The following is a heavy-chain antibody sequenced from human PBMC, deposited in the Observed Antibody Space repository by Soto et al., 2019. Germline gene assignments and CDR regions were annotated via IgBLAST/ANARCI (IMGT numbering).Heavy chain of an antibody. Sequence: QVQLVQSGAELKQPGASVKVSCKASGYTFSNYDINWVRQATGQGLEWMGWVYPRSGNRGYAQRFQGRVTMTRDTSTNTAYMELTSLTTDDTAVYYGAREPTVTDEKNDACDFWGQGTMVTVSP. CDR2: VYPRSGNR. D-gene: IGHD2-21*02. CDR1: GYTFSNYD. CDR3: AREPTVTDEKNDACDF. V-gene: IGHV1-8*01. J-gene: IGHJ3*01.